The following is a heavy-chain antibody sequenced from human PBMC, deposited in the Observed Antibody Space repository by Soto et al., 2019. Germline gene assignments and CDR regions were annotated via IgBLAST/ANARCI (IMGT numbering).Heavy chain of an antibody. Sequence: QVQLVQSGAEVKKPGSSVKVSCKASGGTFSSYTISWVRQAPGQGLEWMGRIIPILGIANYAQKFQGRVTITADKSTSTAYMELSSLRSEDTAVYYCARELREHESRLNDYGDYWSLISERERFDYWGQGTLVTVSS. D-gene: IGHD4-17*01. V-gene: IGHV1-69*02. CDR1: GGTFSSYT. CDR3: ARELREHESRLNDYGDYWSLISERERFDY. J-gene: IGHJ4*02. CDR2: IIPILGIA.